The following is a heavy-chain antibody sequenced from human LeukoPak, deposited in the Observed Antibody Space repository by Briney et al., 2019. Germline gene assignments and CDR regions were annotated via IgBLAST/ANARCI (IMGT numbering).Heavy chain of an antibody. Sequence: GGSLRLSCAASGFIFRAYVMTWARQAPGKGLEWVSSISKSGDTTYYAESVKGRFTVSRDNSKKTVFLQMDSLRGEDTAIYYCTKLVGATMTNDCWGPGTLVTVSS. CDR1: GFIFRAYV. J-gene: IGHJ4*02. D-gene: IGHD1-26*01. V-gene: IGHV3-23*01. CDR3: TKLVGATMTNDC. CDR2: ISKSGDTT.